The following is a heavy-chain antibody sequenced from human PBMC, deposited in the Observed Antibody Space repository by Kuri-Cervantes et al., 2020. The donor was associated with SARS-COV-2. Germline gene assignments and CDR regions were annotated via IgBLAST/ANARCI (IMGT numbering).Heavy chain of an antibody. J-gene: IGHJ4*02. CDR2: ISSSGNTI. Sequence: GESLKISCAASGFTFSSYAMSWVRQAPGKGLEWISYISSSGNTIYYADSVKGRFTISRDNAKNSLFLQMNGLRVDDTAVYYCAREAYSSLDYWGQGTLVTVSS. D-gene: IGHD6-19*01. CDR3: AREAYSSLDY. CDR1: GFTFSSYA. V-gene: IGHV3-48*04.